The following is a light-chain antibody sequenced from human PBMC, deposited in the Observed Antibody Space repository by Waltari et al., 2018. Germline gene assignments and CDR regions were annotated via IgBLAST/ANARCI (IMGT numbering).Light chain of an antibody. Sequence: QSALTQPRSVSGSPGQSVTISCTGTSSDVGGYNYVSWYQQHPGKAPQLMISDVTKRPSGVPDRFSGSTSGNTASLTISGLQAEDEADYYCCSYAGSYTPLLFGTGTKVSVL. CDR2: DVT. CDR3: CSYAGSYTPLL. V-gene: IGLV2-11*01. CDR1: SSDVGGYNY. J-gene: IGLJ1*01.